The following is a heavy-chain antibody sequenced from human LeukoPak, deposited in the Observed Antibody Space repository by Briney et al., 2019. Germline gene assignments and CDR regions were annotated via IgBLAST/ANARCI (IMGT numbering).Heavy chain of an antibody. J-gene: IGHJ4*02. Sequence: SETLSLTCTVSGGSISSSGYYWGWIRQPPGKGLEWIGSIYYSGSTYHNPSLKSRVTISVDTSKNQFSLKLTSVTAADTAVYFCARLRYNWNDADYWGQGTLVTVSS. D-gene: IGHD1-20*01. CDR3: ARLRYNWNDADY. CDR2: IYYSGST. CDR1: GGSISSSGYY. V-gene: IGHV4-39*01.